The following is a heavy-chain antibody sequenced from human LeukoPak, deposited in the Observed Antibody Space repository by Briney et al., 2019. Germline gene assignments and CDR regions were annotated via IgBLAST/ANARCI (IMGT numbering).Heavy chain of an antibody. D-gene: IGHD3-22*01. CDR3: ARDQGYYDSSGYSY. Sequence: KSGGSLRLSCAASGFTFSSYSMNWVRQAPGKGLEWVSSISSSSSYIYYADSVKGRFTISRDNAKNSLYLQMNSLRAEDTAVYYCARDQGYYDSSGYSYWGQGTLVTVSS. CDR1: GFTFSSYS. V-gene: IGHV3-21*01. CDR2: ISSSSSYI. J-gene: IGHJ4*02.